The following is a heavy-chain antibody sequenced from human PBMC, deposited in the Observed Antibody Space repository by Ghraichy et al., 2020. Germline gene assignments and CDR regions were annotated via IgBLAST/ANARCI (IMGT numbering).Heavy chain of an antibody. V-gene: IGHV4-4*07. D-gene: IGHD4-23*01. Sequence: SETLSLTCTVSGGSISSYYGSWIRQPAGKGLEWIGRIYNDGITNYNPALQSRVTMSVDTSKNQYSLKLRSVTAADTAVYYCAANNGVNSWLDPWGQGTLVTVSS. CDR3: AANNGVNSWLDP. J-gene: IGHJ5*02. CDR2: IYNDGIT. CDR1: GGSISSYY.